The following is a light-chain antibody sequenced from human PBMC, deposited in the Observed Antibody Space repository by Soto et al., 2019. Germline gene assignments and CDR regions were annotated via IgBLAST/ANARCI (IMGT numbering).Light chain of an antibody. V-gene: IGKV1-8*01. CDR3: QQYYSYPLT. CDR2: AAS. Sequence: AIQMTQSPSSLSSSVGDRVTLTCRASQGISRYLAWYQQKPGKAPKLLIYAASTLQSGVPSRVRGSGSGTDFTLTISCLQSEDFETYYCQQYYSYPLTFGQGTKVDIK. J-gene: IGKJ1*01. CDR1: QGISRY.